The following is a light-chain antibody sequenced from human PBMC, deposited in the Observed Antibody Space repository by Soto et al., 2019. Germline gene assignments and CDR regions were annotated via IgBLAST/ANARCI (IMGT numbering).Light chain of an antibody. CDR1: QSVSRNS. CDR2: GAS. CDR3: QQYCTSPPA. Sequence: EIVLTQSPGTLSLSPGERATLACRASQSVSRNSIAWYQQQPGQAPRLLIYGASSRATDIPDRFSGSGSGTDFTVIVSRLELEDFAVYFCQQYCTSPPAVGPGTKVDIK. V-gene: IGKV3-20*01. J-gene: IGKJ3*01.